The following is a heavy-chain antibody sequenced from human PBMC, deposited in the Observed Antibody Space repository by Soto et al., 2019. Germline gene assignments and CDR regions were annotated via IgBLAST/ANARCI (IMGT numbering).Heavy chain of an antibody. CDR2: IGTAGDT. CDR1: GFTFSSYD. CDR3: ARVYRYGSGSYPYGMDV. V-gene: IGHV3-13*01. D-gene: IGHD3-10*01. Sequence: GGSLRLSCAASGFTFSSYDMHWVRQATGKGLEWVSAIGTAGDTYYPGSGKGRFTISRENAKNSLYLQMNSLRAEDTAVYYCARVYRYGSGSYPYGMDVWGQGTTVTVSS. J-gene: IGHJ6*02.